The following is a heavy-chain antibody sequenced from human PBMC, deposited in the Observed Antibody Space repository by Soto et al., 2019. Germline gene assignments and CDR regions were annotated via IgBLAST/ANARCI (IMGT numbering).Heavy chain of an antibody. J-gene: IGHJ4*02. D-gene: IGHD3-3*01. V-gene: IGHV3-30-3*01. CDR3: ARDTKTYDFWSGYPDY. CDR2: ISCDGSNK. CDR1: GFTFSSYA. Sequence: QVQLVESGGGVVQPGRSLRLSCAASGFTFSSYAMHWVRQAPGKGLEWVAVISCDGSNKYYADSVKGRFTISRDNSKNTLYLQMNSLRAEDTAVYYCARDTKTYDFWSGYPDYWGQGTLVTVSS.